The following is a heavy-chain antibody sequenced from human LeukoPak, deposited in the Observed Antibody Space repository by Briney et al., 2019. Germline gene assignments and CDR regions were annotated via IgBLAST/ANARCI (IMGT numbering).Heavy chain of an antibody. Sequence: SETLSLTCTVSGGSISGYFWSWIRQPPGKVLERVGYIYYSGSTNYNPSLKSRVTISVDTSKNQFSLKLSSVTAADTAVYYCARVHDNSGYFRTYYYYMDVWGKGTTVTISS. CDR1: GGSISGYF. CDR3: ARVHDNSGYFRTYYYYMDV. D-gene: IGHD3-22*01. CDR2: IYYSGST. J-gene: IGHJ6*03. V-gene: IGHV4-59*13.